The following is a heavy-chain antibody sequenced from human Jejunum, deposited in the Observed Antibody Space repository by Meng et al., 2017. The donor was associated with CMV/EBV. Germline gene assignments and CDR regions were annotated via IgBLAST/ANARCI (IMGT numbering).Heavy chain of an antibody. D-gene: IGHD1-1*01. CDR2: IIPVLGVA. CDR1: GVTLSNYA. CDR3: ARVTTFVYGMDV. Sequence: CKDSGVTLSNYAITWVRQVPGQGLEWLGRIIPVLGVANYAQKFQGRVTLTAVKSTSTTYMELSSLRSEDTAVYYCARVTTFVYGMDVWGQGTTVTVSS. J-gene: IGHJ6*02. V-gene: IGHV1-69*04.